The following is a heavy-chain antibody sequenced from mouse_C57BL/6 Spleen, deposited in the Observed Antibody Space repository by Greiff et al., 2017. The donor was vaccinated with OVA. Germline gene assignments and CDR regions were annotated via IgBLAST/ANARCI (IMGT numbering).Heavy chain of an antibody. D-gene: IGHD1-1*01. Sequence: EVQLQESGPGLVKPSQSLSLTCSVTSYSITSGYYWNWIRQFPGNKLEWMGYISYDGSNNYNPSLKNRISITRDTSKNQFFLKLNSVTTEDTATYYCAWGYGSSYAMDYWGQGTSVTVSS. V-gene: IGHV3-6*01. J-gene: IGHJ4*01. CDR1: SYSITSGYY. CDR2: ISYDGSN. CDR3: AWGYGSSYAMDY.